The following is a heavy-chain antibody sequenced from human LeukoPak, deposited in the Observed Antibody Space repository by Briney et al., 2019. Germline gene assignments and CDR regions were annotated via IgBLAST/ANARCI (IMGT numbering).Heavy chain of an antibody. J-gene: IGHJ5*02. V-gene: IGHV1-3*01. CDR3: ARGIPLFGTIFGVVIMAVESYWFDP. CDR2: INAGNGNT. D-gene: IGHD3-3*01. Sequence: ASVKVSCKASGYTFTSYAMHWVRQAPGQRLEWMGWINAGNGNTKYSQKFQGRVTITRDTSASTAYMELSSLRSEDTAVYYCARGIPLFGTIFGVVIMAVESYWFDPWGQGTLVTVSS. CDR1: GYTFTSYA.